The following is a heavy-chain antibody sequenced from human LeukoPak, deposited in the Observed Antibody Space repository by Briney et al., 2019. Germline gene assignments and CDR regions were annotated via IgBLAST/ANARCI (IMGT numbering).Heavy chain of an antibody. D-gene: IGHD1-14*01. CDR3: ARRTHNNAGYYYYYYMDV. CDR2: XNXXGST. Sequence: XNXXGSTNYNPSLKSRVTISVDTSKNQFSLKLSSVTAADTAVYYCARRTHNNAGYYYYYYMDVWGKGTTVTVSS. V-gene: IGHV4-34*01. J-gene: IGHJ6*03.